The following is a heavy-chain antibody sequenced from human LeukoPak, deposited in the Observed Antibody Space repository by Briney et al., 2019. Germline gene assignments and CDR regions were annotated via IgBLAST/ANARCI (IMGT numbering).Heavy chain of an antibody. Sequence: GGSLRLSCAASGFTFSSYAMSWVRQAPGKGLEWVSAISGSGGSTYYADSVKGRFTISRDNSKNTLYLQMNSLRAEDTAVYYCARDNHYYDSSGYYYFDYWGQGTLVTVSS. CDR1: GFTFSSYA. D-gene: IGHD3-22*01. V-gene: IGHV3-23*01. CDR3: ARDNHYYDSSGYYYFDY. CDR2: ISGSGGST. J-gene: IGHJ4*02.